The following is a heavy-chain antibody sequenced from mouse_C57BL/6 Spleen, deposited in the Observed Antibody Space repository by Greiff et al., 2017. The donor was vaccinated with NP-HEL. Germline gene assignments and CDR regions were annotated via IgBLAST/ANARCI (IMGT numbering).Heavy chain of an antibody. V-gene: IGHV1-4*01. Sequence: VQGVESGAELARPGASVKMSCKASGYTFTSYTMHWVKQRPGQGLEWIGYINPSSGYTKYNQKFKDKATLTADKSSSTAYMQLSSLTSEDSAVYYCARSHYYGSSYWYFDVWGTGTTVTVSS. D-gene: IGHD1-1*01. CDR3: ARSHYYGSSYWYFDV. J-gene: IGHJ1*03. CDR1: GYTFTSYT. CDR2: INPSSGYT.